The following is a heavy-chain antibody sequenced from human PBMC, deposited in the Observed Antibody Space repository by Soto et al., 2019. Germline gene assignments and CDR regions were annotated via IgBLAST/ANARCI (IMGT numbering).Heavy chain of an antibody. Sequence: PSETLSLTCTVSGGSISSYYWSWIRQPPGKGLEWIGYIYYSGSTNYNPSLKSRVTISVDTSKNQFSLKLSSVTAADTAVYYCARDVNPYDSGLDYWGQGTLVTVSS. J-gene: IGHJ4*02. D-gene: IGHD5-12*01. CDR1: GGSISSYY. CDR2: IYYSGST. CDR3: ARDVNPYDSGLDY. V-gene: IGHV4-59*01.